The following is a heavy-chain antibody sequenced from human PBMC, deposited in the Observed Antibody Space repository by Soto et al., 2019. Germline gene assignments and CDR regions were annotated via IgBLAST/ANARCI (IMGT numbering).Heavy chain of an antibody. J-gene: IGHJ4*02. CDR2: IDWDDDK. Sequence: SGPTLVNPTETLTLTCTFSWFPLSTSGMCVSWIRQPPGKPLEWLARIDWDDDKYYSTSLKTRVTISRDTSKNQVVLTMTNMDPVDTAMYYCARLMFPTSYDYWGQGTLVTVSS. D-gene: IGHD3-10*02. V-gene: IGHV2-70*11. CDR1: WFPLSTSGMC. CDR3: ARLMFPTSYDY.